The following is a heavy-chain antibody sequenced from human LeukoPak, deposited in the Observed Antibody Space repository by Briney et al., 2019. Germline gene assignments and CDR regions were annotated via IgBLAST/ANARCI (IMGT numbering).Heavy chain of an antibody. CDR2: IYASGST. J-gene: IGHJ6*02. CDR3: ARAAYCGGDCWVDV. CDR1: GGSFSSYY. V-gene: IGHV4-59*10. D-gene: IGHD2-21*02. Sequence: SETLSLTCAVYGGSFSSYYWSWIRQPAGKGLEWIGRIYASGSTNYNPSLKSRVTMSVDTSKNQFSLKLSSVTAADTAVYYCARAAYCGGDCWVDVWGQGTTVTVSS.